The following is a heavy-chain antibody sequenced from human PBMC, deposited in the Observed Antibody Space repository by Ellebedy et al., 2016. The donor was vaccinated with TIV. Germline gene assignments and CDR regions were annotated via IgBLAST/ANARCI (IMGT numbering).Heavy chain of an antibody. CDR3: ATGDPRLTYFDY. V-gene: IGHV4-39*07. D-gene: IGHD4/OR15-4a*01. CDR1: GGSISSSSYY. CDR2: FYYTGST. J-gene: IGHJ4*02. Sequence: GSLRLXXTVSGGSISSSSYYWGWIRQPPGKGLEWIGSFYYTGSTFYNSSLKSRVAISVDTSKNQFSLKLRSVTAADTAFYYCATGDPRLTYFDYWGPGTLVTVSS.